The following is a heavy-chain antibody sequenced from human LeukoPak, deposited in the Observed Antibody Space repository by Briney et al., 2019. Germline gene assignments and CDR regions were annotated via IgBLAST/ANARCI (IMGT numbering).Heavy chain of an antibody. CDR2: ISGKDGTT. CDR3: ARSPYQWELPDY. J-gene: IGHJ4*02. CDR1: GFTVSNYG. Sequence: GGSLRLSCAASGFTVSNYGMSWVRQAPGKGLECVSAISGKDGTTYYVDSVKGRFTISRDNSKNTLYLQMNSLRAEDTAVYYCARSPYQWELPDYWGQGTLVTVSS. V-gene: IGHV3-23*01. D-gene: IGHD1-26*01.